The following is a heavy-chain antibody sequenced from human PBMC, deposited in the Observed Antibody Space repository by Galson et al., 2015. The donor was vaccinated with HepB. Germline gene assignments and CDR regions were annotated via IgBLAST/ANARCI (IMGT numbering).Heavy chain of an antibody. Sequence: SLRLSCAVSGFTVSLNYMSWVRQAPGKGLEWVSAISGRGTTNYASSVKGRLTISRDNSITTLYLQMNSLRVEDTTLYYCARLEVGDFRGGSESFDSSGRATLVTVSS. D-gene: IGHD3-3*01. J-gene: IGHJ4*02. V-gene: IGHV3-66*02. CDR1: GFTVSLNY. CDR3: ARLEVGDFRGGSESFDS. CDR2: ISGRGTT.